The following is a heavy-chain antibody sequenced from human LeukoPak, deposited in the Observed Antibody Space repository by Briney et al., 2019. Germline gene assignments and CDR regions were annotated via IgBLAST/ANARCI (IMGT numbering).Heavy chain of an antibody. J-gene: IGHJ4*02. V-gene: IGHV3-74*01. CDR1: GFTFSTYC. CDR3: VRDFRSADY. CDR2: ICPGGTVT. Sequence: GGSLRLSCAASGFTFSTYCTHWVRQAPGKGPMWVSRICPGGTVTNYADSVKARFIISRDNARNTVYLQMNSLRVEDTAVYYCVRDFRSADYWGQGTLVTVSS.